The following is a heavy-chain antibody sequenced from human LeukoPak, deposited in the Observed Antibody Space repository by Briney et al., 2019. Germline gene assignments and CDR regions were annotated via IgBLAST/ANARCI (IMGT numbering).Heavy chain of an antibody. V-gene: IGHV3-64*01. Sequence: GGSLRLSCAASGFTFSSYAMHWVRQAPGKGLEYVSAISSNGGSTYYANSVKGRFTISRDNSKNTLYLQMGSLRAEDMAVYYCARLGEQWPLSSYAFGIWGQGTMVTVSS. CDR2: ISSNGGST. D-gene: IGHD6-19*01. CDR1: GFTFSSYA. J-gene: IGHJ3*02. CDR3: ARLGEQWPLSSYAFGI.